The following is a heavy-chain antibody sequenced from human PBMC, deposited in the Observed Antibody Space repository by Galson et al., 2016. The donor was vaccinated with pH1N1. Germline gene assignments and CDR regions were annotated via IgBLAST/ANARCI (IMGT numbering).Heavy chain of an antibody. V-gene: IGHV1-69*13. J-gene: IGHJ5*02. D-gene: IGHD6-13*01. Sequence: SVKVSCKASGGTFSSYAISWVRQAPGQGLEWMGGIIPIFGTANYAQKFQGRVTITADESTSKAYMELSSLRSEATAVYYCAGDVDNGELGNWFNPWGQGTLFIVSS. CDR2: IIPIFGTA. CDR1: GGTFSSYA. CDR3: AGDVDNGELGNWFNP.